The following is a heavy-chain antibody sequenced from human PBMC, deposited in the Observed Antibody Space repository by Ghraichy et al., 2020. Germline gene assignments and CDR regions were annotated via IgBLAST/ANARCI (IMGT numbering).Heavy chain of an antibody. D-gene: IGHD5-18*01. V-gene: IGHV3-23*01. CDR3: ATGYSYGPS. CDR2: ISGSGGTT. J-gene: IGHJ4*02. Sequence: GGSLRLSCAPSGFPFSSIAMSWVRQPPGKGLDWVSAISGSGGTTYYADSVKARPTISRDNSKNTLYLQMNSLRAEDTAVYDCATGYSYGPSWGQGTLVTVSS. CDR1: GFPFSSIA.